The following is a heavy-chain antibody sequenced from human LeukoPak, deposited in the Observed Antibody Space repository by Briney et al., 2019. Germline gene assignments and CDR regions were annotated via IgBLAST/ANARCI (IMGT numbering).Heavy chain of an antibody. Sequence: ASVKVSCKASGYTFTGYGISWVRQAPGQGLEWMGWISAYNGNTNYAQKLQGRVTMTTDTSTSTAYMELRSLRSDDTAVYYCATAVAGTFDAFDIWGQGTMVTVSS. J-gene: IGHJ3*02. D-gene: IGHD6-19*01. CDR3: ATAVAGTFDAFDI. CDR2: ISAYNGNT. V-gene: IGHV1-18*01. CDR1: GYTFTGYG.